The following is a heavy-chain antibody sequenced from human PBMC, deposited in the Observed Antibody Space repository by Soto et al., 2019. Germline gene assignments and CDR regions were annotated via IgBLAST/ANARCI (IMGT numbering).Heavy chain of an antibody. D-gene: IGHD3-3*01. V-gene: IGHV3-30-3*01. J-gene: IGHJ4*02. CDR2: ISYDGSNK. CDR1: GFTFSSYD. Sequence: GGSLRLSCVVSGFTFSSYDMHWVRQAPGKGLEWVAVISYDGSNKYYADSVKGRFTISRDDSKNTLYVQMNRLRAEDTAVYYCARGLGETIFGVVKTQMNGEGLWYWGQGSLVTVFS. CDR3: ARGLGETIFGVVKTQMNGEGLWY.